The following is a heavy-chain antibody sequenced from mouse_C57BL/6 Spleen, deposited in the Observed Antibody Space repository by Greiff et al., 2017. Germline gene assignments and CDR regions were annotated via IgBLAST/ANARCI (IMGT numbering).Heavy chain of an antibody. CDR3: ARHLPITTVVAPFAY. D-gene: IGHD1-1*01. Sequence: DVMLVESGGDLVKPGGSLTLSCAASGFTFSSYGMSWVRQTPDKRLEWVATISSGGSYTYYPDSVKGRFTISRDNAKNTLYLQMSSLKSEDTAMYYCARHLPITTVVAPFAYWGQGTLVTVSA. J-gene: IGHJ3*01. V-gene: IGHV5-6*02. CDR2: ISSGGSYT. CDR1: GFTFSSYG.